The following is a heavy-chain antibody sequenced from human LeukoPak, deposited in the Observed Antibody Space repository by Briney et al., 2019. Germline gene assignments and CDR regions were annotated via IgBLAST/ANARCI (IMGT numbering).Heavy chain of an antibody. V-gene: IGHV3-21*01. CDR3: ARISGYYYDSSGPNFDY. Sequence: PGGSLRLSCAVSGFTFSSYSMNWVRQAAGTGLEWFSSISSSSSYIYYADSVKGRFTISRDNAKNSLYLQMDSLRAEDTAVYYCARISGYYYDSSGPNFDYWGQGTLVTVSS. J-gene: IGHJ4*02. CDR2: ISSSSSYI. D-gene: IGHD3-22*01. CDR1: GFTFSSYS.